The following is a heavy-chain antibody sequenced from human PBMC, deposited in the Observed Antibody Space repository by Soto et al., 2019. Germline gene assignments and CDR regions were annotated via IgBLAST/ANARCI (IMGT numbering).Heavy chain of an antibody. D-gene: IGHD5-18*01. CDR3: VRERGPDSAMDYYYYYSFDG. J-gene: IGHJ6*03. CDR1: GFCFGSYW. V-gene: IGHV3-7*03. CDR2: IKPDASEK. Sequence: GGSLGLSCVASGFCFGSYWMSWVRQAPGRGLEWVANIKPDASEKFYADSVRGRFTISRDNAKTSVYLQMNSLRVEDTALYHCVRERGPDSAMDYYYYYSFDGWGKGTTVTVSS.